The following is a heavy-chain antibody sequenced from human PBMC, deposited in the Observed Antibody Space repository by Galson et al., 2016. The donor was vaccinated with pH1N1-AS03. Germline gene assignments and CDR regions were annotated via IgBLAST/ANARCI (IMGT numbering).Heavy chain of an antibody. Sequence: ETLSLTCTVSGGSISSYYWTWIRQPPGKGLEWIGHIYSSGGTNYNPSLKSRVTISVDTSKNQFSLTLSSVTAADTPVYSCARFRISCTFYYGLDDWGQGTTVTVSS. D-gene: IGHD2-2*01. CDR3: ARFRISCTFYYGLDD. J-gene: IGHJ6*02. CDR1: GGSISSYY. V-gene: IGHV4-59*01. CDR2: IYSSGGT.